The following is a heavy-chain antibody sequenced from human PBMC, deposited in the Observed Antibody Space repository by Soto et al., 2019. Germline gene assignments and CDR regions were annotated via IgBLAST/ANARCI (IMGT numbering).Heavy chain of an antibody. J-gene: IGHJ6*03. D-gene: IGHD2-2*01. CDR1: GFTFSSYG. CDR3: ARDYCSSTSCHFTHYYYYMDV. Sequence: QVQLVESGGGVVQPGRSLRLSCAASGFTFSSYGMHWVRQAPGKGLEWVAVIWYDGSNKYYADSVKGRFTISRDNSKNTLYLQMNSLRAEDTAVYYCARDYCSSTSCHFTHYYYYMDVWGKGTTVTVSS. V-gene: IGHV3-33*01. CDR2: IWYDGSNK.